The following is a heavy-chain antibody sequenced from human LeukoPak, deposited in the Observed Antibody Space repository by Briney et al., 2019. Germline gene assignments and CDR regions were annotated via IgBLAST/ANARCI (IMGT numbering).Heavy chain of an antibody. D-gene: IGHD1-26*01. V-gene: IGHV3-48*03. Sequence: PGGSLRLSCAASGFTFSSYEMNWVRQAPGKGLEWVSYISGSGSTIYYADSVKGRFTISRDNAKNSLYLQMNSLRADDTAVYYCIATITPGAFAIWGQGAMVTVSS. CDR2: ISGSGSTI. J-gene: IGHJ3*02. CDR3: IATITPGAFAI. CDR1: GFTFSSYE.